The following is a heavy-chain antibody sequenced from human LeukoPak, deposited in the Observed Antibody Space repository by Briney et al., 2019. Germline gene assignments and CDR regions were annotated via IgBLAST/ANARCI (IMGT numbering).Heavy chain of an antibody. J-gene: IGHJ5*02. CDR3: ARASFNVVFGNWFDP. D-gene: IGHD2-8*01. CDR2: VYYSGST. Sequence: SETLSLTCTVSSGSIGSSSNYWGWIRQAPEKGLEWIGNVYYSGSTFYNPSLKSRVTISVDTSKNQFSLKLRSVTAADAAIYYCARASFNVVFGNWFDPWGQGTLVTVSS. V-gene: IGHV4-39*01. CDR1: SGSIGSSSNY.